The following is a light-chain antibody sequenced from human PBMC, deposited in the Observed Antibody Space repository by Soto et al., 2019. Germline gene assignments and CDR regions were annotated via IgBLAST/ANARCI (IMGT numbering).Light chain of an antibody. CDR3: QQYKNYYPT. Sequence: DIQMTQSPSTLSASVGDRVTITCRASQSISDWLAWYQQKPGKAPKILIYDASSLESGVPSRFSGSGSGTEFTLTISGLQPDDFVIYYCQQYKNYYPTFGQGTRVEIK. CDR1: QSISDW. V-gene: IGKV1-5*01. J-gene: IGKJ1*01. CDR2: DAS.